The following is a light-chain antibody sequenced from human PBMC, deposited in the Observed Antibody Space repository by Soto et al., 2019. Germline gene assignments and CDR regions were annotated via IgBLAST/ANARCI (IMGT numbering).Light chain of an antibody. J-gene: IGKJ1*01. Sequence: EIVMTQSPSTLSVSPLGRSTLSCRASQTISGTLAWYQQKPGQAPRLLIHGASTRAPGFPARFSGSGSGTDSTLTISSLQSEDFAVYYCQQYDNWPWTFGQGTKVDIK. V-gene: IGKV3-15*01. CDR1: QTISGT. CDR3: QQYDNWPWT. CDR2: GAS.